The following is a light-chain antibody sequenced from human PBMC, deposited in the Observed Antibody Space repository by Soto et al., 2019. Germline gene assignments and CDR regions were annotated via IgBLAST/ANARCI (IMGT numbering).Light chain of an antibody. V-gene: IGLV2-14*01. CDR3: SSYTSSSTL. CDR2: DVS. Sequence: QSVLTQPASVSGSPGQSITISCTGTSSDVGGYNYVSWYQQHPGKAPKLMIYDVSNRPSGVSNRFSGSKSGNTDSLTISGLQAEDEADYYCSSYTSSSTLFGTGTKVTVL. CDR1: SSDVGGYNY. J-gene: IGLJ1*01.